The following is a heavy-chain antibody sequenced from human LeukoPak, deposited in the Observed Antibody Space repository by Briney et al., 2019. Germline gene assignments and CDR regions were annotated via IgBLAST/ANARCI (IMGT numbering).Heavy chain of an antibody. CDR2: ISSSGDTI. CDR1: GFTFSSYE. V-gene: IGHV3-48*03. CDR3: ARDHYYDSSGYSYGMDV. J-gene: IGHJ6*02. Sequence: GGSLRLSCAASGFTFSSYEMSWVRQAPGRGLEWVSYISSSGDTIYYTDSVKGRFTISRDNPKNSLSLQMNSLRAEDTAVYYCARDHYYDSSGYSYGMDVWGQGTTVTVSS. D-gene: IGHD3-22*01.